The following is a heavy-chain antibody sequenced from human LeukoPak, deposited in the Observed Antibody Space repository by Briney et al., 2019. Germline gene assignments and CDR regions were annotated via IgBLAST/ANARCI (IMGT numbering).Heavy chain of an antibody. D-gene: IGHD1-1*01. CDR1: GGSVSSGSYY. Sequence: PSETLSLTCTVSGGSVSSGSYYWSWIRQPPGKGLEWIGYIYYSGSTNYNPSLKSRVTISVDTSKNQFSLKLSSVTAADTAVYYCARVAYNWNDGWFDPWGQGTLVTVSS. J-gene: IGHJ5*02. V-gene: IGHV4-61*01. CDR3: ARVAYNWNDGWFDP. CDR2: IYYSGST.